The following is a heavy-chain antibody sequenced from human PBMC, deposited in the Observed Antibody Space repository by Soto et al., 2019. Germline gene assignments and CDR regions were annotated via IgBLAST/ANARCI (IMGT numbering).Heavy chain of an antibody. D-gene: IGHD3-9*01. J-gene: IGHJ4*02. CDR1: GFTVNTKY. Sequence: GGSLRLSCAASGFTVNTKYMSWVRQAPGKGLEWFSVMYSGGSTYYADSVKGRFTVSRDNSKNILYLQMNSLRAEDTAVYYCAKYDTSSSSFDYWGQETLVTVSS. V-gene: IGHV3-66*01. CDR2: MYSGGST. CDR3: AKYDTSSSSFDY.